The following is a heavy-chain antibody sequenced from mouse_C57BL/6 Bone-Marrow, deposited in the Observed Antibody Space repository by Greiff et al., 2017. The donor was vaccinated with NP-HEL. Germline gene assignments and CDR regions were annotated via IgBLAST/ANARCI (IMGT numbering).Heavy chain of an antibody. D-gene: IGHD2-3*01. CDR2: IWRGGST. CDR3: AKGSYDGYYDSYWYFDV. Sequence: QVQLKQSGPGLVQPSQSLSITCTVSGFSLTSYGVHWVRQSPGKGLEWLGVIWRGGSTDYNAAFMSRLSITKDNSKSQVFFKMNSLQADDTAIYYCAKGSYDGYYDSYWYFDVWGTGTTVTVSS. V-gene: IGHV2-5*01. J-gene: IGHJ1*03. CDR1: GFSLTSYG.